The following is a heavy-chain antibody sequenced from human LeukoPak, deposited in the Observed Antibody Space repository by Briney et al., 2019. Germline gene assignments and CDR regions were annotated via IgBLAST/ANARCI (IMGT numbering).Heavy chain of an antibody. J-gene: IGHJ6*02. CDR1: GGSFSGYY. V-gene: IGHV4-34*01. Sequence: SETLSLTCAVYGGSFSGYYWSWIRQPPGKGLEWIGEINHSGSTNYNPSLKSRVTISVDTSKNQFSLKLSSVTAADTAVYYCASGYCSGGSCYPYYYGMDVWGQGTTVTVSS. CDR3: ASGYCSGGSCYPYYYGMDV. CDR2: INHSGST. D-gene: IGHD2-15*01.